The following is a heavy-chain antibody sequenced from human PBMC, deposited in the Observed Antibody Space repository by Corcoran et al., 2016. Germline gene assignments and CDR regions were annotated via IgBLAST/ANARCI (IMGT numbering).Heavy chain of an antibody. V-gene: IGHV1-2*02. CDR2: INPSSGGT. CDR3: ARVRVGYFGSGSYYALDS. J-gene: IGHJ4*02. CDR1: GCSFTGYY. D-gene: IGHD3-10*01. Sequence: QVQLVQSVAEVKKPGASVKVSCKASGCSFTGYYMHWVRQAPGQGLEWMGWINPSSGGTNYAQKFQGRVTMSRDTSITTAYLELRGLRSDDTAVYYGARVRVGYFGSGSYYALDSWGQGTLVSVSS.